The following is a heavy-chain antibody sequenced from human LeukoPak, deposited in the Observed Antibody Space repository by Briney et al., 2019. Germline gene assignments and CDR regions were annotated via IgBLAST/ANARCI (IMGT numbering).Heavy chain of an antibody. Sequence: SETLSLTCTVSGGSISSGSYYWSWIRQPAGKGLEWIGRIYTSGSTNYNPSLKSRVTISVDTSKNQFSLKLSSVTAADTAVYYCARDPLGSEVRGVIITDADAFDIWGQGTMVTVSS. D-gene: IGHD3-10*01. J-gene: IGHJ3*02. CDR2: IYTSGST. CDR1: GGSISSGSYY. V-gene: IGHV4-61*02. CDR3: ARDPLGSEVRGVIITDADAFDI.